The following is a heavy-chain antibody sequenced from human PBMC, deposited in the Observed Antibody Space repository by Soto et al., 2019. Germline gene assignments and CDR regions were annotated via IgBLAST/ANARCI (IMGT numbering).Heavy chain of an antibody. CDR3: AREGGDLNWFDP. J-gene: IGHJ5*02. V-gene: IGHV3-48*01. D-gene: IGHD4-17*01. CDR1: GFTFSRYR. Sequence: EVQLVESGGGLVQPGGSLRLSCAASGFTFSRYRMNWVRQAPGKRLEWVSYISSSSSTIYYPDSVKGRLTISRDNAKTALYLQMNSLRAEDTAVYYCAREGGDLNWFDPWGQGTLVTVSS. CDR2: ISSSSSTI.